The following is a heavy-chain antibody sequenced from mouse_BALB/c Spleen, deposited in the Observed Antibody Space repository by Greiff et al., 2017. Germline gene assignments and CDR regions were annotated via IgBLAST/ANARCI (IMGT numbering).Heavy chain of an antibody. J-gene: IGHJ4*01. CDR3: ARRGIYYAMDY. CDR2: IYPGDGDT. Sequence: LLESGAELARPGASVKLSCKASGYTFTSYWMQWVKQRPGQGLEWIGAIYPGDGDTRYTQKFKGKATLTADKSSSTAYMQLSSLASEDSAVYYCARRGIYYAMDYWGQGTSVTVSS. CDR1: GYTFTSYW. V-gene: IGHV1-87*01.